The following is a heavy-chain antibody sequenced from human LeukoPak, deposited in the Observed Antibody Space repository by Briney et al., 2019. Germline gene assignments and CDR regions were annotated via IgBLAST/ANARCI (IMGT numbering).Heavy chain of an antibody. CDR1: GFTFSSHW. V-gene: IGHV3-7*03. CDR3: ASRSRDRAFDF. J-gene: IGHJ4*02. CDR2: IKKDGTEK. Sequence: GGPLRLSCAASGFTFSSHWMSWVRQAPGKGLEWVANIKKDGTEKNYVDSVKGRFTISRDNSKNTLHLQMNSLSVEDTAVYYCASRSRDRAFDFWGQGTLVTVSS.